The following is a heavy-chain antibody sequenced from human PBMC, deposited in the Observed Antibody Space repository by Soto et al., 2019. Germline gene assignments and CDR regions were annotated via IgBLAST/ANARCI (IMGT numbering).Heavy chain of an antibody. CDR2: TSYDGSDK. D-gene: IGHD3-16*01. J-gene: IGHJ6*02. V-gene: IGHV3-30*04. CDR1: GFTFRSYV. Sequence: QVQLVESGGGVVQPGTSLRVSCVGSGFTFRSYVIHWVRQAPGKGLEWVAITSYDGSDKYYDDSVRGRFTISRDNSRNTVDTQLVSLRLEDTALDNGARWGTTAGLDVWG. CDR3: ARWGTTAGLDV.